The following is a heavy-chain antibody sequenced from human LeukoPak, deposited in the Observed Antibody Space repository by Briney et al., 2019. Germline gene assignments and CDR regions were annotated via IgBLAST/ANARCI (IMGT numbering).Heavy chain of an antibody. Sequence: SSETLSLTCTVSGDSVSSHYWGWIRQPPGKGLEWIAHVYYTGTSNYNPSLKSRVTISIDTSKNQFSLKLTSVTAADTAVYYCARYSNHVDYFDSWGQGTLVTVPS. V-gene: IGHV4-59*02. CDR1: GDSVSSHY. CDR2: VYYTGTS. D-gene: IGHD4-11*01. J-gene: IGHJ4*02. CDR3: ARYSNHVDYFDS.